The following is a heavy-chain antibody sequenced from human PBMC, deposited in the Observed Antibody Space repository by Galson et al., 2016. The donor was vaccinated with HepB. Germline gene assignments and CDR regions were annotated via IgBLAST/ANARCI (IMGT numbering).Heavy chain of an antibody. CDR1: GFTFNAHW. D-gene: IGHD3-10*01. J-gene: IGHJ4*02. CDR3: SREMTGSYFD. Sequence: SLRLSCAASGFTFNAHWMNWVRQAPGKGLEWVANIRGDGIVSYYAESVRGRFTIFRDNAKNSLYLQMNGLRVDETAVYYCSREMTGSYFDWCQGTLVTVSS. V-gene: IGHV3-7*01. CDR2: IRGDGIVS.